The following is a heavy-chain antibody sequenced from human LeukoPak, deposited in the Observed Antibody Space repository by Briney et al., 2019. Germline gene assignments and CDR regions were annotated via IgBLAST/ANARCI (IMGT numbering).Heavy chain of an antibody. CDR2: INHSGST. CDR3: ARGNFFGILTGYSFNWFDP. CDR1: GGSFSGYY. J-gene: IGHJ5*02. V-gene: IGHV4-34*01. D-gene: IGHD3-9*01. Sequence: SETLSLTCAVYGGSFSGYYWSWIRQPPGKGLEWIGEINHSGSTNYNPSLKSRVTISVDTSKNQFSLKLSSVTAADTAVYYCARGNFFGILTGYSFNWFDPWGQGTRVTVSS.